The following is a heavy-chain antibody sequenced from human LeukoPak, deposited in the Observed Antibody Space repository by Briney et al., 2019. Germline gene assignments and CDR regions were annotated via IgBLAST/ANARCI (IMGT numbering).Heavy chain of an antibody. J-gene: IGHJ4*02. D-gene: IGHD5-18*01. CDR2: IWYDGSNK. CDR3: ARPIGYSSPADY. Sequence: PGGSLRLSCAASGFSFSNAWMSWVRQAPGKGLEWVAVIWYDGSNKYYADSVKGRFTISRDNSKNTLYLQMNSLRAEDTAVYYCARPIGYSSPADYWGQGTLVTVSS. V-gene: IGHV3-33*08. CDR1: GFSFSNAW.